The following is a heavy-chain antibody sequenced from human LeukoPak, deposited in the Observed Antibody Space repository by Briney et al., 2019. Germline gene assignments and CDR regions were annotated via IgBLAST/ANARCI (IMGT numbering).Heavy chain of an antibody. D-gene: IGHD6-13*01. J-gene: IGHJ4*02. Sequence: KPAETLSLTCIVSGGSISSYYWSWIRQPAGKGLEWIGLAHSSGSTNHNPSLKSRVTMSVDTSKNQFSLKLSSVTAADTAVYYCATGSGSSWFDYWGQGTLVTVSS. CDR1: GGSISSYY. V-gene: IGHV4-4*07. CDR2: AHSSGST. CDR3: ATGSGSSWFDY.